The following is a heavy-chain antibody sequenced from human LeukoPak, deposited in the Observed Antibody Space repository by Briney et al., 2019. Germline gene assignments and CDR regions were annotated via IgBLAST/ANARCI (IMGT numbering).Heavy chain of an antibody. CDR3: AREEQPMRSYYYYYYMDV. CDR2: IYTSGST. Sequence: ASETLSLTCTVSGGSISSGSYYWSWIRQPAGKGLEWIGRIYTSGSTNYNPSLKSRVTISVDTSKNQFSLKLSSVTAADTAVYYCAREEQPMRSYYYYYYMDVWGKGTTVTVSS. V-gene: IGHV4-61*02. J-gene: IGHJ6*03. CDR1: GGSISSGSYY. D-gene: IGHD6-13*01.